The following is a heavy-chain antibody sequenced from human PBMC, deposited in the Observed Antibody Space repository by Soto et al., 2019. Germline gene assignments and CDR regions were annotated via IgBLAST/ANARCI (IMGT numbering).Heavy chain of an antibody. J-gene: IGHJ6*03. CDR1: GFTFSSYS. V-gene: IGHV3-21*01. CDR2: ISSSSSYI. Sequence: EVQLVESGGGLVQPGGSLRLSCAASGFTFSSYSMNWVRQAPGKGLEWVSSISSSSSYIYYADSVKGRFTISRDNAKNSLYLQMNSLRAEDTAVYYCARDHESPTAYCSGGSCYPYYYYYMDVWGKGTTVTVSS. CDR3: ARDHESPTAYCSGGSCYPYYYYYMDV. D-gene: IGHD2-15*01.